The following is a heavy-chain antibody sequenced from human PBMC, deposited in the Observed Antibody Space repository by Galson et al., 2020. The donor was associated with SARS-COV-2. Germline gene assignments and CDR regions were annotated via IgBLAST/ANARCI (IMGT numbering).Heavy chain of an antibody. CDR1: GGSFSDYY. J-gene: IGHJ4*02. V-gene: IGHV4-34*01. Sequence: SQASETLSLTCAVYGGSFSDYYWSWIRQPPGRGLEWIGEVNHRGSTSYNPSLESRVRLSLDASKKQFSLKLSSVTAADSGVYYCARGTRDITMIVVVMTAVSCHFDLWGQGSLVTVSS. CDR2: VNHRGST. D-gene: IGHD3-22*01. CDR3: ARGTRDITMIVVVMTAVSCHFDL.